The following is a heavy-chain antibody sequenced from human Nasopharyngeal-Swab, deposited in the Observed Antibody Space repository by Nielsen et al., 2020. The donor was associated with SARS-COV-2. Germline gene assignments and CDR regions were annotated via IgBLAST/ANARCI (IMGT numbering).Heavy chain of an antibody. CDR3: AKDHGGYSYGYH. Sequence: GESLKISCAASGFTFSSYDMHWVRQATGKSLEWVSVIGTAGDTYYPSSVKGRFTISRENAKNSLYLQMNSLRAEDTAVYYCAKDHGGYSYGYHWGQGTLVTVSS. J-gene: IGHJ5*02. CDR2: IGTAGDT. V-gene: IGHV3-13*01. D-gene: IGHD5-18*01. CDR1: GFTFSSYD.